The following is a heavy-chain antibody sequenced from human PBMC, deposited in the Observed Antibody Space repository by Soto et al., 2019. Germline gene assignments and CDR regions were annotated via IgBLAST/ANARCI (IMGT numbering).Heavy chain of an antibody. Sequence: PSETLSLTCTVSGGSISSYYWSWIRQPPGKGLEWIGYIYYSGSTNYNPSLKSRVTISVDTSKNQFSLKLSSVTAADTAVYYCARGFPYYDFWSGHNGPENYYYYMDVWGKGTTVTVSS. V-gene: IGHV4-59*08. CDR1: GGSISSYY. CDR2: IYYSGST. D-gene: IGHD3-3*01. J-gene: IGHJ6*03. CDR3: ARGFPYYDFWSGHNGPENYYYYMDV.